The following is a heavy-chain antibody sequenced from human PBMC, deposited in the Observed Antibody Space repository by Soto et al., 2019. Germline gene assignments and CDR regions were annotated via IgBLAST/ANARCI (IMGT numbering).Heavy chain of an antibody. D-gene: IGHD2-21*02. CDR2: IYFTGST. Sequence: PSETLSLTCTVSGGSISTSIYYWGWIRQPPGKGLEWIGSIYFTGSTYYNPSLKRRVTISVDTSKNQFSLKLSSVTAADTAVYYSARHEGYSGGDCLPQGSQHWGQGTMVTVSS. V-gene: IGHV4-39*01. J-gene: IGHJ1*01. CDR3: ARHEGYSGGDCLPQGSQH. CDR1: GGSISTSIYY.